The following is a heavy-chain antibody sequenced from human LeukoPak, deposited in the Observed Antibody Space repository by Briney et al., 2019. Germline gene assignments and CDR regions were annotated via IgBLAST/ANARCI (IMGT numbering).Heavy chain of an antibody. V-gene: IGHV4-34*01. D-gene: IGHD4-17*01. CDR1: GGSFSGYY. CDR2: INHSGST. J-gene: IGHJ4*02. Sequence: SETLSLTCAVYGGSFSGYYWSWIRQPPGKGLEWIGEINHSGSTNYNPSLKSRVTISVDTSKNQFSLKLSSVTAADTAVYYCARGYGDYVLDYWGQGTLVTVFS. CDR3: ARGYGDYVLDY.